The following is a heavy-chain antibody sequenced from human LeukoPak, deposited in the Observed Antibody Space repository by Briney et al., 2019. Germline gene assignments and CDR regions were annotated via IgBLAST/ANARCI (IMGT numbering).Heavy chain of an antibody. D-gene: IGHD5-18*01. CDR2: IYYSGST. Sequence: SETLSLTCTVSGGSISSYYWSWLRQPPGEGLEGIWYIYYSGSTNYNPSLKSRVTISVDTSKNQFSLKLNSVTAADTAVYYCARVVGTAMVQFDYWGQGTLVTVSS. CDR3: ARVVGTAMVQFDY. J-gene: IGHJ4*02. V-gene: IGHV4-59*01. CDR1: GGSISSYY.